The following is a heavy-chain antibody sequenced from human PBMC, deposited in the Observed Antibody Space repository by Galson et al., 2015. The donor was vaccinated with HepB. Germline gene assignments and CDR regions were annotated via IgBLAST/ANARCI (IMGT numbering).Heavy chain of an antibody. J-gene: IGHJ4*02. D-gene: IGHD4-17*01. V-gene: IGHV3-64D*06. CDR1: GFSFGSFA. CDR2: LTQNNGII. CDR3: VADYGDYTFND. Sequence: SLRLSCAASGFSFGSFAMHWVRQAPGKGLESISGLTQNNGIIYYADSVKGRFTTSRDNKKNTLYLLMNDLKTEDTAVYYCVADYGDYTFNDWGQGTLVTVSS.